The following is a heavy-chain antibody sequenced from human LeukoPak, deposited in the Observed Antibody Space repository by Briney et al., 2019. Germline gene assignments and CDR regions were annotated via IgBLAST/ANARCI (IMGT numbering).Heavy chain of an antibody. CDR3: STLTSRGLSDS. CDR1: GFAFTNAW. V-gene: IGHV3-15*07. D-gene: IGHD1-20*01. J-gene: IGHJ4*02. CDR2: IKSKADGETI. Sequence: GGSLRLSCAASGFAFTNAWMNWVRQAPGKGLEWVGRIKSKADGETIDYAAPVKGRFTFSRDDSKNMLYLQMNSLKSEDTAVYYCSTLTSRGLSDSWGQGTLVTVSS.